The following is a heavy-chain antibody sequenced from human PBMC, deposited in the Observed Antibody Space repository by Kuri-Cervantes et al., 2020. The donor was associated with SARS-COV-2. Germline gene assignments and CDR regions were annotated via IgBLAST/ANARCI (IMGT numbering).Heavy chain of an antibody. CDR2: INHSGST. V-gene: IGHV4-34*01. Sequence: GSLRLSCAASGFTVGSNYMSWVRQAPGKGLEWIWEINHSGSTNYNPSLKSRVTISVDTSKNQFPLKLSSVTAADTAVYYCARAAFGGVIDLGGQGTLVTVSS. CDR3: ARAAFGGVIDL. CDR1: GFTVGSNY. J-gene: IGHJ4*02. D-gene: IGHD3-16*02.